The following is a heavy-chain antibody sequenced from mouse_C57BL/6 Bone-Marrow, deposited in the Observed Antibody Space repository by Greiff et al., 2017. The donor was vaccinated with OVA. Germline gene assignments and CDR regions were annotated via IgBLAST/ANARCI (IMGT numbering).Heavy chain of an antibody. J-gene: IGHJ1*03. D-gene: IGHD2-1*01. Sequence: QVQLQQPGAELVKPGASVKLSCKASGYTFTSYWMHWVKQRPGQGLEWIGWIYPGSGNTKYNEKFKGKATLTADTSSSTAYMQLSSLTSEDSAVYYCARSGGNYVWYFDVWGTGTTVTVSS. V-gene: IGHV1-66*01. CDR2: IYPGSGNT. CDR3: ARSGGNYVWYFDV. CDR1: GYTFTSYW.